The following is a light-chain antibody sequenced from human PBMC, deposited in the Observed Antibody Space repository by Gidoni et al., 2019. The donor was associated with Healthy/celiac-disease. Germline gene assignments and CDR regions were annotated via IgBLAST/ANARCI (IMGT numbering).Light chain of an antibody. CDR2: AAS. Sequence: DIQMTQSPSSLSASVGDRVTITRRASQSISSYLNWYQQKPGKAPKLLIYAASSLQSGVPSRFSGSGSGTDFTLTISSLQPEDFATYYCQQSYSTPHTFGQVTKLEIK. CDR3: QQSYSTPHT. CDR1: QSISSY. J-gene: IGKJ2*01. V-gene: IGKV1-39*01.